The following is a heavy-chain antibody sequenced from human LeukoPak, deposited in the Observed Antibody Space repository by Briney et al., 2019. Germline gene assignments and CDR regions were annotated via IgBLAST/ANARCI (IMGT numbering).Heavy chain of an antibody. CDR2: INHSGST. CDR3: ARDRDGYTDY. Sequence: SETLSLTCAVYGGSFSGYYWSWIRQPPGKGLEWIGEINHSGSTNYNPSLKSRVTISVDTSKNQFSLKLSSVTAADTAVYYCARDRDGYTDYWGQGTLVTVSS. V-gene: IGHV4-34*01. J-gene: IGHJ4*02. CDR1: GGSFSGYY. D-gene: IGHD5-24*01.